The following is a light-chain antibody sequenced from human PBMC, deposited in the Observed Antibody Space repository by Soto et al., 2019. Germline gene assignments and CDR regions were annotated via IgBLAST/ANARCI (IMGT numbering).Light chain of an antibody. J-gene: IGLJ3*02. CDR2: DVS. CDR1: SSDVGGYNY. V-gene: IGLV2-14*01. CDR3: SSYTSSSTHWV. Sequence: QSVLTQPASVSGSPGQSITISCTGTSSDVGGYNYVSWYQQHPGKAPKLMIYDVSNRPSGVSNRFSGSKSVNTASLTISGLQAEDEADYYCSSYTSSSTHWVFGGGTKLTVL.